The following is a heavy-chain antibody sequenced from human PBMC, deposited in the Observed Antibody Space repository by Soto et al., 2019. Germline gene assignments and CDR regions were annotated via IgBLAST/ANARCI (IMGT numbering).Heavy chain of an antibody. J-gene: IGHJ4*02. Sequence: EVQLVESGGGLVQPGGSLRLPCAASGFTFSTYWMTWVRQPPGKGLEWVASINQDGSERYYVDSVRGRFTISRDNAKNSLYLQMNSLRAEDSAVYYCVCGGNFFVYWGPGTLFTVAP. V-gene: IGHV3-7*01. D-gene: IGHD3-16*01. CDR2: INQDGSER. CDR1: GFTFSTYW. CDR3: VCGGNFFVY.